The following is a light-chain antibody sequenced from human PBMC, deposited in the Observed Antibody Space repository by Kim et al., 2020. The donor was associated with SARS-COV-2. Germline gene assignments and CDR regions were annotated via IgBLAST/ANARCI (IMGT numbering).Light chain of an antibody. V-gene: IGLV2-14*03. CDR1: SSDVGGYNY. Sequence: TITISCTGTSSDVGGYNYVSWYQQHPGKAPKLMIYDVSNRPSGVSRRFSGSKSGNTASLTISGLQAEDEADYYCSSYTSSSTLDVFGTGTKVTVL. J-gene: IGLJ1*01. CDR2: DVS. CDR3: SSYTSSSTLDV.